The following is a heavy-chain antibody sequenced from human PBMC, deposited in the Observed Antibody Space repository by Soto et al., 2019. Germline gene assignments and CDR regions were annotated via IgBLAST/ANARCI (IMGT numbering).Heavy chain of an antibody. D-gene: IGHD3-16*02. Sequence: GGSLRLSCVASGFSFDKCAMAWVRQAPGKGLEWVSHVAAGGGHTYYAESVKGRFTISRDNSKNTLFLQINTLRADDTAIYFCARRTSFLGAFDYWGQGVLVTVSS. CDR1: GFSFDKCA. V-gene: IGHV3-23*01. CDR2: VAAGGGHT. CDR3: ARRTSFLGAFDY. J-gene: IGHJ4*02.